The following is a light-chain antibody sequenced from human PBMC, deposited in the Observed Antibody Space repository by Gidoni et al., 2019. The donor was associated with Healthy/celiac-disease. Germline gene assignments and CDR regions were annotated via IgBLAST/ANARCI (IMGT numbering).Light chain of an antibody. V-gene: IGLV3-19*01. CDR2: GKN. CDR3: NSRDSSGNHVV. Sequence: SSELTQDPAGSVALGQTVRIPCQGDSLRSYYASWYQQKPGQAPVLVIYGKNNRPSGIPNRFSGSSSGNTASLTITGAQAEDEADYYCNSRDSSGNHVVFGGGTKLTVL. J-gene: IGLJ2*01. CDR1: SLRSYY.